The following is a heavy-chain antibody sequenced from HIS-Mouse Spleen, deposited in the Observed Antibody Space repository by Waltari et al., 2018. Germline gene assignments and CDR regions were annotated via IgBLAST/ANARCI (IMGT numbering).Heavy chain of an antibody. CDR2: MNPNSGNT. J-gene: IGHJ4*02. Sequence: QVQLVQSGAEVKKPGASVKVSCKASGYTFTSYDINWVRQATGQGIEWMGWMNPNSGNTGYAQKFQGRVNMTRNTSISTAYMELSSLRSEDTAVYYCARGHDYSNYFDYWGQGTLVTVSS. V-gene: IGHV1-8*01. D-gene: IGHD4-4*01. CDR1: GYTFTSYD. CDR3: ARGHDYSNYFDY.